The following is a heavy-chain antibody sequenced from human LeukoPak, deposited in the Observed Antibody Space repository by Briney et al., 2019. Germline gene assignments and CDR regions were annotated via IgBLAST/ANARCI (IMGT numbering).Heavy chain of an antibody. D-gene: IGHD3-22*01. V-gene: IGHV3-66*01. CDR2: IYSGGST. J-gene: IGHJ4*02. CDR1: GFTVSSNY. Sequence: GGSLRLSCAASGFTVSSNYMSWVRQAPGKGLEWVSVIYSGGSTYYADSVKGRFTISRDNSKNTLYLQMNSLRAEDTAVYYCARDLRDYYDSSGYLWWGQGTLATVSS. CDR3: ARDLRDYYDSSGYLW.